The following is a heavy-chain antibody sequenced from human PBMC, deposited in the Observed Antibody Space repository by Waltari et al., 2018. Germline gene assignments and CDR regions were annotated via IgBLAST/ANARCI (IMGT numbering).Heavy chain of an antibody. CDR1: GYTFTAYY. V-gene: IGHV1-2*02. CDR2: INPNSGGT. J-gene: IGHJ4*02. D-gene: IGHD3-10*01. Sequence: QVQLVQSGAEVKKPGASVKVSCKASGYTFTAYYLYWVRQAPGQGLEWIGWINPNSGGTDYAQKFQGRVTMTRDTAISTVYMELNRLRSDDTAVYYCAKDPITMVRGVAFWGQGTLVTVSS. CDR3: AKDPITMVRGVAF.